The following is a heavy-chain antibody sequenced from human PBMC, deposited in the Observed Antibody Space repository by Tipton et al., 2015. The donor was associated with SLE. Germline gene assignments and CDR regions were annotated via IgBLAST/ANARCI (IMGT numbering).Heavy chain of an antibody. CDR3: ARETGAFFDS. CDR1: GFTFSDFY. D-gene: IGHD7-27*01. V-gene: IGHV3-11*04. J-gene: IGHJ4*02. CDR2: ISSSGNTM. Sequence: GSLRLSCAASGFTFSDFYMSWIRQSPGKGLEWISYISSSGNTMYFSDSVRGRFTISRDNAKNSVFLQMNSLRAEDTAVYYCARETGAFFDSWGQGTLVTVSS.